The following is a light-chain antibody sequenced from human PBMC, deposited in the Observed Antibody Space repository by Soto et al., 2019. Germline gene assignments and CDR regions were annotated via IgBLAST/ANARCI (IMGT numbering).Light chain of an antibody. Sequence: DIQMTQSPSTLSASVGDRVTITCRASQSISSWLDWYQQKPGRTPKRLVYKASILENGVPSRFSGSGSGTEFTLTISGLQPDDFATYYCQQYSAFWLTFGGGTKLEIK. V-gene: IGKV1-5*03. CDR1: QSISSW. CDR3: QQYSAFWLT. CDR2: KAS. J-gene: IGKJ4*01.